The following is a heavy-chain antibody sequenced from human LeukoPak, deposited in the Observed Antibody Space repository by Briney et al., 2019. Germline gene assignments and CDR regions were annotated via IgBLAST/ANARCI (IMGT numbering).Heavy chain of an antibody. J-gene: IGHJ4*02. CDR2: IYYSGST. Sequence: SETLSLTCTVSGGSISSSSYYWGWIRQPPGKGLEWIGSIYYSGSTYYNPSLKSRVTISVDTSKNQFSLKLSSVTAADTAVYYCARELDAYSSGCYDRWGGAFDYWGQGTLVTVSS. CDR1: GGSISSSSYY. CDR3: ARELDAYSSGCYDRWGGAFDY. D-gene: IGHD6-19*01. V-gene: IGHV4-39*07.